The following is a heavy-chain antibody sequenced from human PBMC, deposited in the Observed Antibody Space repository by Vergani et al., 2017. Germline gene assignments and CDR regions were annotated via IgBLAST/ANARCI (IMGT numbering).Heavy chain of an antibody. CDR2: INPNSGGT. D-gene: IGHD6-19*01. J-gene: IGHJ4*02. Sequence: VQLVQSGAEVKKPGATVKISCKVSGYTFTDYYMHWVQQAPGKGLEWMGWINPNSGGTNYAQKFQGRVTMTRDTSISTAYMELSRLRSDDTAVYYCAREPPPGEDSGWPTNFDYWGQGTLVTVSS. CDR3: AREPPPGEDSGWPTNFDY. CDR1: GYTFTDYY. V-gene: IGHV1-2*02.